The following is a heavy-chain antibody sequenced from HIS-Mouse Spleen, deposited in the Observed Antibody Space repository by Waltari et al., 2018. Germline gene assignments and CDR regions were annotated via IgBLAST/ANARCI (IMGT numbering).Heavy chain of an antibody. CDR2: IYYSGST. CDR1: GGSISSYY. Sequence: QVQLQESGPGLVKPSETLSLTCTVSGGSISSYYWSWIRQPPGKGREWIGYIYYSGSTTYTPPLKSRVTISVDTSKNQFSLKLSSVTAADTAVYYCARDLSYTFGGVIAIGDAFDIWGQGTMVTVSS. J-gene: IGHJ3*02. CDR3: ARDLSYTFGGVIAIGDAFDI. D-gene: IGHD3-16*02. V-gene: IGHV4-59*08.